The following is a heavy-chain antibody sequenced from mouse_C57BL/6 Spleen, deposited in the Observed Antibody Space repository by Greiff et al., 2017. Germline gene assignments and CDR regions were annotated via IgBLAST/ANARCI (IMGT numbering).Heavy chain of an antibody. CDR2: IDPSDSYT. V-gene: IGHV1-50*01. CDR3: ARVVTGGEYAMDY. Sequence: QVQLKQPGAELVKPGASVKLSCKASGYTFTSYWMQWVKQRPGQGLEWIGEIDPSDSYTNYNQKFKGKATLTVDTSSSTAYMQLSSLTSEDSAVYYGARVVTGGEYAMDYWGQGTSVTVSS. J-gene: IGHJ4*01. D-gene: IGHD2-2*01. CDR1: GYTFTSYW.